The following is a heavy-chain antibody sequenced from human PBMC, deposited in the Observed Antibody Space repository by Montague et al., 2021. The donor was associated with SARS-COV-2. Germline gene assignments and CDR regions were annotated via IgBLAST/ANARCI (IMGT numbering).Heavy chain of an antibody. CDR2: ISGNGDPDTT. D-gene: IGHD1-26*01. V-gene: IGHV3-23*01. CDR3: AKLSGGSYLHYFEY. CDR1: GFTFRNYA. Sequence: GSLRLSCATSGFTFRNYAMTWVRQAPGKGLEWVSTISGNGDPDTTYYADSVKGRFTISRDISKNTLYLQMNSLRAEDTAVYYCAKLSGGSYLHYFEYWGQGTLVTVSS. J-gene: IGHJ4*02.